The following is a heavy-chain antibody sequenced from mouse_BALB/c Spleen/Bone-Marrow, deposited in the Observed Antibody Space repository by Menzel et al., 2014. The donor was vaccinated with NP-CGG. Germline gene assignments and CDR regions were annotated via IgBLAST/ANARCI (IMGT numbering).Heavy chain of an antibody. Sequence: EVQRVESGGGLIQPGGSLRLSCATSGFTFTDYYMSWVRQPPGKALEWLGFIRNKTKGYTTEYSASVKGRFTISRDNSQSIVYLQMNALRAEDSATYYCAREINYGPYSWYFHAGGAGTPVTVPS. D-gene: IGHD1-1*01. J-gene: IGHJ1*01. V-gene: IGHV7-3*02. CDR2: IRNKTKGYTT. CDR3: AREINYGPYSWYFHA. CDR1: GFTFTDYY.